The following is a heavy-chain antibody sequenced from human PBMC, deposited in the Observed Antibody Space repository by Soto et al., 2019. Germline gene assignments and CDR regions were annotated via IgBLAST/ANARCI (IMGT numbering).Heavy chain of an antibody. CDR2: IIPIFGTA. J-gene: IGHJ5*02. V-gene: IGHV1-69*01. CDR1: GGTFSSYA. CDR3: ARGPEGYYYDRQAQGWFDP. D-gene: IGHD3-22*01. Sequence: QVQLVQSGAEVKKPGSSVQVSCKASGGTFSSYAISWVRQAPGQGLEWMGGIIPIFGTANYAQKFQGRVTITADESTRTAYMELSSLRSEDTAVYYCARGPEGYYYDRQAQGWFDPWGQGTLVTVSS.